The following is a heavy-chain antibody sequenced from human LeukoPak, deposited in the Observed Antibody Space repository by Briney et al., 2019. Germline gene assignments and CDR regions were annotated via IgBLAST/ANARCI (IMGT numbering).Heavy chain of an antibody. CDR3: ASIKWPAYFVH. J-gene: IGHJ4*02. CDR1: GFTFSSFW. V-gene: IGHV3-7*03. Sequence: GGSLRLSCAASGFTFSSFWMNWVRQAPGRGLEWVANIKQDGSERNYVDSVKGRSTISRDNAKNSLFLQMNSLRAEDTAVYYCASIKWPAYFVHWGQGTLVTVSS. D-gene: IGHD5-12*01. CDR2: IKQDGSER.